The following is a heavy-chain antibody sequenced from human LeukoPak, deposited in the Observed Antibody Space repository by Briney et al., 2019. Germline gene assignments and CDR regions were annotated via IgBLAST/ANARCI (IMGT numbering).Heavy chain of an antibody. CDR1: GFTFSDYY. CDR3: ARDPVLSSVVYMVDY. V-gene: IGHV3-11*01. D-gene: IGHD3-16*02. J-gene: IGHJ4*02. CDR2: ISSSGSTI. Sequence: PGGSLRLSCAASGFTFSDYYMSWIRQAPGKGLEWVSYISSSGSTIYYADSVKGRFTISRDNAKNSLYLQMNSLRAEDTAVYYCARDPVLSSVVYMVDYWGQGTLVTVSS.